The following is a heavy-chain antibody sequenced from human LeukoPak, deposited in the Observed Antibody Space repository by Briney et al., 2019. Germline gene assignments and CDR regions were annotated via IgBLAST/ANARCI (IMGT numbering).Heavy chain of an antibody. V-gene: IGHV3-23*01. D-gene: IGHD3-22*01. CDR2: ISGSGGST. J-gene: IGHJ4*02. CDR1: GFTFSSYA. Sequence: GGSPRLSCAASGFTFSSYAMSWVRQAPGKGLEWVSAISGSGGSTYYADSVKGRFTISRDNSKNTLYLQMNSLRAEDTAVYYCAKDRGRYYDSSGYYWGYYFDSWGQGILVTVST. CDR3: AKDRGRYYDSSGYYWGYYFDS.